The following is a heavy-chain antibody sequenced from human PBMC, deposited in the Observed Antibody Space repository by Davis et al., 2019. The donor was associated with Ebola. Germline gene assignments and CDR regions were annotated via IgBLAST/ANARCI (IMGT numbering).Heavy chain of an antibody. Sequence: MPGGSLRLSCAFHGGSFSGYYWTWIRQLPGKGREWIGEINYSGSTNYNPSLKSRVTISVDTSKNQFFLKFSSVTAADTAVYYCPRGGGFGGYGMDVWGQGTTVTVSS. J-gene: IGHJ6*02. CDR3: PRGGGFGGYGMDV. CDR2: INYSGST. CDR1: GGSFSGYY. D-gene: IGHD3-10*01. V-gene: IGHV4-34*01.